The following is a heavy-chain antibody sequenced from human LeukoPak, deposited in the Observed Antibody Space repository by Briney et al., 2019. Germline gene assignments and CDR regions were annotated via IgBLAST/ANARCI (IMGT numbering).Heavy chain of an antibody. V-gene: IGHV3-33*01. D-gene: IGHD4-11*01. CDR3: ARDADYSNWFDP. J-gene: IGHJ5*02. CDR2: IWYDGSNK. Sequence: PGGSLRLSCAASGFTFSSYGMHWVRQAPGKGLEWVAVIWYDGSNKYYADSVKGRFTISRDNSKNTLYLQMNSLRAEDTAVYYCARDADYSNWFDPWGQGTLVTVSS. CDR1: GFTFSSYG.